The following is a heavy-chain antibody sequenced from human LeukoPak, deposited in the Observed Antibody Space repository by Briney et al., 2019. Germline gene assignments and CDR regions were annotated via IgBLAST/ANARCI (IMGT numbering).Heavy chain of an antibody. Sequence: GRSLRLSCAASGFTFSSYEMNWVRQAPGKGLEWVSFISSGVTTIYYADSVKGRFTISRDNAKNSLYLRMNSLRAEDTAVYYCARGNIAAAPPAAFWGQGTLVTVSS. CDR3: ARGNIAAAPPAAF. CDR1: GFTFSSYE. D-gene: IGHD6-13*01. V-gene: IGHV3-48*03. CDR2: ISSGVTTI. J-gene: IGHJ4*02.